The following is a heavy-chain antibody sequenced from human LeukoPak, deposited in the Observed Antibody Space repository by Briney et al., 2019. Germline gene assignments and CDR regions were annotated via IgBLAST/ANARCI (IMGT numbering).Heavy chain of an antibody. CDR2: MYPNSGNT. D-gene: IGHD6-6*01. Sequence: ASVKVSCKASGYTFTGYYMHWVRQAPGQGLEWMGWMYPNSGNTGYAQKFQGRVTMTRNTSISTAYMELSSLRSEDTAVYYCARASSSSGYSFDYWGQGTLVTVSS. CDR3: ARASSSSGYSFDY. V-gene: IGHV1-8*02. J-gene: IGHJ4*02. CDR1: GYTFTGYY.